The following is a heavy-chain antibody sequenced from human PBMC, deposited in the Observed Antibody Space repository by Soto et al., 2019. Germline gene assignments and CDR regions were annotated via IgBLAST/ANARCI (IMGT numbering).Heavy chain of an antibody. CDR3: ARQNYYDSSGYEGNWYFDL. CDR2: ISYDGSNK. V-gene: IGHV3-30-3*01. J-gene: IGHJ2*01. D-gene: IGHD3-22*01. CDR1: GFTFSSYA. Sequence: QVQLVESGGGVVQPGRSLRLSCAASGFTFSSYAMHWVRQAPGKGLEWVAVISYDGSNKYYADSVKGRFTISRDNSKNALYLQMNSLRAEDTAVYYCARQNYYDSSGYEGNWYFDLWGRGTLVTVSS.